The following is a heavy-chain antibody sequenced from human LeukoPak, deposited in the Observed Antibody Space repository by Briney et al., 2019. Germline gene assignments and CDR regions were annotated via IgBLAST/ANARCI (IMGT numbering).Heavy chain of an antibody. J-gene: IGHJ4*02. CDR3: AGKKGTMVFFDY. CDR1: GGSISSYY. D-gene: IGHD4/OR15-4a*01. Sequence: KASETLSLTCTVSGGSISSYYWSWIRQPPGKGLEWIGCIYYSGSTNYNPSIKSRVTISVDTSKNQFSLKLSSVTAADTAVYYCAGKKGTMVFFDYWGQGTLVPVPS. CDR2: IYYSGST. V-gene: IGHV4-59*01.